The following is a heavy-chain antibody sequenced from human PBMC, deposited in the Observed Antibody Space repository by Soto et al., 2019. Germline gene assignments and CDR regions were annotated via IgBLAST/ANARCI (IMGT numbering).Heavy chain of an antibody. CDR1: GGSISSGGYY. V-gene: IGHV4-31*03. J-gene: IGHJ4*02. CDR3: ARLLYSNPVYIDD. Sequence: PSETLSLTCTVSGGSISSGGYYWSWIRQHPGKGLEWIGYIYYSGSTYYNPSLKSRVTISVDTSKNQFSLKLSSVTAADTAVYYCARLLYSNPVYIDDWGQGTLVTVSS. CDR2: IYYSGST. D-gene: IGHD4-4*01.